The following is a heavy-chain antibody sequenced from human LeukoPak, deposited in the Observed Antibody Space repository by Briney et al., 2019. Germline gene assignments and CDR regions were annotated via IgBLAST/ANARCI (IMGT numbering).Heavy chain of an antibody. CDR1: GGTFSSYA. CDR3: ARYGSGSYKLDY. D-gene: IGHD3-10*01. V-gene: IGHV1-69*13. CDR2: IIPIFGTA. Sequence: SVKVSCKASGGTFSSYAISCVRQAPGQGLEWMGGIIPIFGTANYAQKFQGRVTITADESTSTPYMELSSLRSEDTAVYYCARYGSGSYKLDYWGQGTLVTVSS. J-gene: IGHJ4*02.